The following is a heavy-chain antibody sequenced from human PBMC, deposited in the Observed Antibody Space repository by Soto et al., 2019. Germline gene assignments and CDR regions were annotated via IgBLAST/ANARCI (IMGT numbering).Heavy chain of an antibody. V-gene: IGHV4-59*08. CDR2: IYYSGST. Sequence: PSETLSLTCTVSGGSISSYYWSWIRQPPGKGLEWIGYIYYSGSTNYNPSLKSRVTISVDTSKNQFSLKLSSVTAADTAVYYCARLRRGYDILTGPPYYFDYWGQGTLVTVSS. CDR3: ARLRRGYDILTGPPYYFDY. CDR1: GGSISSYY. J-gene: IGHJ4*02. D-gene: IGHD3-9*01.